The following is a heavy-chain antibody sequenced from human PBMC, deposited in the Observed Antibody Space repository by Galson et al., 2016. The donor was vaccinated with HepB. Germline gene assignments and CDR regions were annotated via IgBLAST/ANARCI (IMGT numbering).Heavy chain of an antibody. V-gene: IGHV4-31*03. CDR3: ARDRLGDFWSGYSPLGAFDI. CDR2: IYYSGST. J-gene: IGHJ3*02. D-gene: IGHD3-3*01. Sequence: TLSLTCTVSGGSISSGVYYWSWIRQHPGKGLEWIGYIYYSGSTYYNPSLKSRVTISVDTSKNQFSLKLTSVTAADTAVYYCARDRLGDFWSGYSPLGAFDIWGQGTMVTVSS. CDR1: GGSISSGVYY.